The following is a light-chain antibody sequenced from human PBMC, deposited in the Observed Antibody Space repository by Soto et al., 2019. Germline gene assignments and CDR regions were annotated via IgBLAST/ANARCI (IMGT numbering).Light chain of an antibody. CDR3: QQYDNWPPWT. Sequence: EIVMTQSPATLSVSPGERATLSCRASQGISTNLAWYQQKPGQAPRLLIYATSTRATGIPARFSGSGSGTDFTLTISSLQSEDFAVYYCQQYDNWPPWTFGQGTKVEFK. V-gene: IGKV3-15*01. J-gene: IGKJ1*01. CDR2: ATS. CDR1: QGISTN.